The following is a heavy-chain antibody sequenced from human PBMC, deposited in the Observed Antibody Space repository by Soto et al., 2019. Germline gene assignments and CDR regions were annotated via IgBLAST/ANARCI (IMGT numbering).Heavy chain of an antibody. D-gene: IGHD5-12*01. J-gene: IGHJ3*02. CDR2: ISGSGGVT. CDR3: AREGVYSDYGDAFDI. CDR1: GFTFSSNA. Sequence: EVQLLGYGGGLVQPGGSLRISCAASGFTFSSNAMSWVRQAPGKGLEWVSYISGSGGVTYYADSVKGRFTISRDNSKNTLSLEMNRLRVEDTAVYYCAREGVYSDYGDAFDIWGQGTMVTVSS. V-gene: IGHV3-23*01.